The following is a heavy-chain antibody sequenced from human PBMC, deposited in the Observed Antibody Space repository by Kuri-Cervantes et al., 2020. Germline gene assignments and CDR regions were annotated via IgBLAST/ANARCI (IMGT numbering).Heavy chain of an antibody. CDR3: ARFQHYYYYYMDV. Sequence: GGSLRLSCAASGFTFSSYSMNWVRQAPGKGLEWVSYISSSSSTIYYADSVKGRFTISRDNAKNSLYLQMNSLRAEDTAVYYCARFQHYYYYYMDVWGKGTTVTVSS. J-gene: IGHJ6*03. CDR1: GFTFSSYS. V-gene: IGHV3-48*01. CDR2: ISSSSSTI.